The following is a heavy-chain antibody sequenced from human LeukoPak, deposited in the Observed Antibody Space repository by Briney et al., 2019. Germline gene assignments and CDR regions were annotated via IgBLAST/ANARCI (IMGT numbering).Heavy chain of an antibody. CDR1: GYTFTGYY. Sequence: VASVKVSCKASGYTFTGYYMHWVRQAPGQGLEWMGWINPNSGGTNYAQKFQGWVTMTRDTSINTAYMELSRLRSDDTAMYCCARDRGYDILYGMDVWGKGTTVTVSS. CDR3: ARDRGYDILYGMDV. CDR2: INPNSGGT. J-gene: IGHJ6*04. V-gene: IGHV1-2*04. D-gene: IGHD3-9*01.